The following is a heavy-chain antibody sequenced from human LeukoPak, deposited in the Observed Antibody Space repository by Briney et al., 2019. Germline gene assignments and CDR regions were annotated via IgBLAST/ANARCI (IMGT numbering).Heavy chain of an antibody. CDR3: ARDPVLYGSGSYHNVGFDY. Sequence: GGSLRLSCAASGFTFSSYSMNWVRQAPGKGLEWVSYISSSSSTIYYADSVKGRFTISRDNAKNSLYLQMNSLRAEDTAVYYCARDPVLYGSGSYHNVGFDYWGQGTLVTVSS. J-gene: IGHJ4*02. V-gene: IGHV3-48*04. CDR2: ISSSSSTI. D-gene: IGHD3-10*01. CDR1: GFTFSSYS.